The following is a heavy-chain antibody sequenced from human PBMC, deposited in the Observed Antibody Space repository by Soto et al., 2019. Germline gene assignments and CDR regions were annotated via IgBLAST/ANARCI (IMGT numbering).Heavy chain of an antibody. J-gene: IGHJ6*02. CDR1: GYTLTELS. Sequence: ASVKVSCKVSGYTLTELSMHWVRQAPGKGLEWMGGFDPEDGETIYAQKFQGRVTMTEDTSTDTAYMELSSLRSEDTAVYYCATDGSQGGVVVPAATADYYGMDVWGQGTTITVSS. CDR3: ATDGSQGGVVVPAATADYYGMDV. CDR2: FDPEDGET. D-gene: IGHD2-2*01. V-gene: IGHV1-24*01.